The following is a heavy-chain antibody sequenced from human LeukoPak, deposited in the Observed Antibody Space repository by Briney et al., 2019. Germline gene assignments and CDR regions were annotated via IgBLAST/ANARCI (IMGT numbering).Heavy chain of an antibody. V-gene: IGHV4-59*08. J-gene: IGHJ4*02. D-gene: IGHD6-13*01. CDR1: GTYVGRYY. CDR3: ARRAAALDY. Sequence: NPSETLSLTCTVSGTYVGRYYWSWIRQPPGKGLEWIGYFHNSGNTNYNPSLSSRITMSVDTSKNQFSLKLNSVTAAGTAIYYCARRAAALDYWGQGTLVTVSS. CDR2: FHNSGNT.